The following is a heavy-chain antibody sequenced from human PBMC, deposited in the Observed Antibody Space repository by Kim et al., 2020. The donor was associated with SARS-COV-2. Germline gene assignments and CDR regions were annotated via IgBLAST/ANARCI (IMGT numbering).Heavy chain of an antibody. D-gene: IGHD3-16*01. CDR3: AKCALGMYNDAFNI. V-gene: IGHV3-23*05. J-gene: IGHJ3*02. Sequence: YADSVKCRFTISRDNSKNTLYLQMDGLGVDDTAIYYCAKCALGMYNDAFNIWGQGTMVTVSS.